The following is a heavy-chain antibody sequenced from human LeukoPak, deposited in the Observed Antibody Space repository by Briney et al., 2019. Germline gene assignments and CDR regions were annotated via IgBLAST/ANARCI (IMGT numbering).Heavy chain of an antibody. D-gene: IGHD3-22*01. V-gene: IGHV3-66*04. Sequence: PGGSLRLSCAASGFTVSSNYMSWVRQAPGKGLEWVSVIYSGGSTYYADSVKGRFTISRDNSKNTLYLQMNSLRAEDTAVYYCARPNYYDSSGYQYWGQGTLVTVSS. CDR1: GFTVSSNY. CDR2: IYSGGST. CDR3: ARPNYYDSSGYQY. J-gene: IGHJ4*02.